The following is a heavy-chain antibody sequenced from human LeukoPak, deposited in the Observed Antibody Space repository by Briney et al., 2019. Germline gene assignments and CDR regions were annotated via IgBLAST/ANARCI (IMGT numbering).Heavy chain of an antibody. CDR1: GYTFTSYD. CDR3: ARAGYYYYGMDV. Sequence: ASVKVSCKASGYTFTSYDINWVRQATGQGLEWMGWMNPNSGNTGYAQKFQGRVTITADKSTSTAYMELSSLRSEDTAVYYCARAGYYYYGMDVWGQGTTVTVSS. V-gene: IGHV1-8*03. J-gene: IGHJ6*02. CDR2: MNPNSGNT.